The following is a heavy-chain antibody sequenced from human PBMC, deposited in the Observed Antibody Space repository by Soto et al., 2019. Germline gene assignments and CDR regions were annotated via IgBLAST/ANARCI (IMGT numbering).Heavy chain of an antibody. V-gene: IGHV1-69*13. J-gene: IGHJ1*01. CDR2: IIPVFGAA. CDR3: ARGWNDFPH. Sequence: SVKVSCKASGGTFSSYAISWVRQAPGQGLECMGGIIPVFGAANYAQKFQGRVTINADESTSTVYMELSSLRSEDTTVYYCARGWNDFPHWGQGTLVTVSS. CDR1: GGTFSSYA. D-gene: IGHD1-1*01.